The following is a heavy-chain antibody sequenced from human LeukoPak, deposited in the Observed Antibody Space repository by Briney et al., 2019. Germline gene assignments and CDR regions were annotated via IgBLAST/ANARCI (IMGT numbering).Heavy chain of an antibody. CDR2: IIPIFGTA. CDR3: AREDFGVVNSYYYYGMDV. J-gene: IGHJ6*02. CDR1: GGTFSSYA. D-gene: IGHD3-3*01. V-gene: IGHV1-69*13. Sequence: RASVKVSCKASGGTFSSYAISWVQQAPGQGLEWMGGIIPIFGTANYAQKFQGRVTITADESTSTAYMELSSLRSEDTAVYYCAREDFGVVNSYYYYGMDVWGQGTTVTVSS.